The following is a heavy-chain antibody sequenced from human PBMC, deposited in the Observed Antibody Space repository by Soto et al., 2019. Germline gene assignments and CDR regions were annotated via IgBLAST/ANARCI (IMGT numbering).Heavy chain of an antibody. CDR3: ARGLSWSPYFES. CDR1: GASISTQS. CDR2: LXYXGXX. Sequence: SETPSLTCTVSGASISTQSWNWIRQAPGRGLEWIGYLXYXGXXXYXXSLKSRVTISADTSKNQVSLKLTSVTAADTAVYFCARGLSWSPYFESWGQGILVTVSS. V-gene: IGHV4-59*11. D-gene: IGHD3-3*01. J-gene: IGHJ4*02.